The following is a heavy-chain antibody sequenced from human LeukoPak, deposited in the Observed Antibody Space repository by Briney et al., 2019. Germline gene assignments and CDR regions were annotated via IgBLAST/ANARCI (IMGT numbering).Heavy chain of an antibody. V-gene: IGHV1-18*01. J-gene: IGHJ4*02. CDR3: ARDGGSGYWVTYYFDY. CDR2: ISAYNGNT. CDR1: GYTFTSYG. Sequence: ASVKVSCKASGYTFTSYGISWVRQAPGQGLEWMGWISAYNGNTNYAQKLQGRVTMTTDTSTSTAYMELRSLTSDDTAVYYCARDGGSGYWVTYYFDYWGQGTLVTVSS. D-gene: IGHD3-22*01.